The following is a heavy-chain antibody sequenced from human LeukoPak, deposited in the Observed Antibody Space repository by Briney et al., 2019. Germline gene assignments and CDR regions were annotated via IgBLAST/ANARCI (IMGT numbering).Heavy chain of an antibody. D-gene: IGHD2-21*02. J-gene: IGHJ4*02. CDR2: FGGSGGTI. CDR1: GFTFSAYA. V-gene: IGHV3-23*01. CDR3: ARSDCGGDCHLLDY. Sequence: GGSLRLSCAVSGFTFSAYAMSWVRQAPGKGLEWVSHFGGSGGTIYYADSVKGRFTISRDSSKNTLYLQMNNLRAEDTAVYYCARSDCGGDCHLLDYWGQGTLVTVSS.